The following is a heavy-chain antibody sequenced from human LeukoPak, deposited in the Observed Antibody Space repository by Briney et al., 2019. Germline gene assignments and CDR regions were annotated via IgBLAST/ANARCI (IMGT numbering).Heavy chain of an antibody. CDR1: GFSISTYY. Sequence: SETLSLTCTVSGFSISTYYWIWLRQPPGKELEWITYNDHSGRTNYNPSPKTRVTISINTSRTQFSLNLGSVTAADTAVYYCARWPEDITPAFDIWGQGTTVTASS. V-gene: IGHV4-59*01. CDR3: ARWPEDITPAFDI. CDR2: NDHSGRT. J-gene: IGHJ3*02.